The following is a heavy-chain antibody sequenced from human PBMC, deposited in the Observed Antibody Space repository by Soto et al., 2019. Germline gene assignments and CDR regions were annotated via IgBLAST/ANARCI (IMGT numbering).Heavy chain of an antibody. CDR3: AKRTSSGWYSDY. Sequence: PGGSLRLSCAASGFTFSSYGMHWVRQAPGKGLEWVAVISYDGSNKYYADSVKGRFTISRDNSKNTPYLQMNSLRAEDTAVYYCAKRTSSGWYSDYWGQGTLVTVSS. J-gene: IGHJ4*02. CDR2: ISYDGSNK. CDR1: GFTFSSYG. V-gene: IGHV3-30*18. D-gene: IGHD6-19*01.